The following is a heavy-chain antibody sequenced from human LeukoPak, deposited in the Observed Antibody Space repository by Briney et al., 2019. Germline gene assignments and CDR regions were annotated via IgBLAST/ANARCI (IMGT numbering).Heavy chain of an antibody. V-gene: IGHV4-34*01. CDR3: ARGDHGDYDWFDP. D-gene: IGHD4-17*01. CDR1: GGSFSGYY. CDR2: INHSGST. J-gene: IGHJ5*02. Sequence: ETLSLTCAVYGGSFSGYYWSWIRQPPGKGLEWIGEINHSGSTNYNPSLKSRVTISVDTSKNQFSLKLSSVTAADTAVYYCARGDHGDYDWFDPWGQGTLVTVSS.